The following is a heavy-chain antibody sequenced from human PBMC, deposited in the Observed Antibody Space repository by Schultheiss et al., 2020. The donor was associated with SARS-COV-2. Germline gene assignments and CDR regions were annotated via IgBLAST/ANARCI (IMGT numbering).Heavy chain of an antibody. V-gene: IGHV4-31*03. CDR2: IYYSGST. J-gene: IGHJ5*02. CDR1: GGSISKGGYY. CDR3: ARDSGWDCSSTSCSGFDP. D-gene: IGHD2-2*01. Sequence: SETLSLTCTVSGGSISKGGYYWNWIRQHPGKGLEWIGHIYYSGSTYYNPSLKSRVTISVDTSKNQFSLKLSSVTAADTAVYYCARDSGWDCSSTSCSGFDPWGQGTLVTVSS.